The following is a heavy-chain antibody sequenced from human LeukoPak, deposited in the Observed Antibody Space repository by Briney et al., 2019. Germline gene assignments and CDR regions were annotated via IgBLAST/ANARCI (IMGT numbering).Heavy chain of an antibody. D-gene: IGHD3-3*01. CDR2: IYSGGST. V-gene: IGHV3-53*04. Sequence: GGSLRLSCAASGFTVSSNYMSWVRQAPGKGLEWVSVIYSGGSTYYADSVKGRFTISRHNSKNTLYLQMNSLRAEDTAVYYCAGAGYDFWTLMDFDYWGQGTLVTVSS. J-gene: IGHJ4*02. CDR3: AGAGYDFWTLMDFDY. CDR1: GFTVSSNY.